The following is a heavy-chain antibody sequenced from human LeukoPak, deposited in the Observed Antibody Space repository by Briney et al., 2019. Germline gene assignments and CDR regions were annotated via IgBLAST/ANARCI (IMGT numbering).Heavy chain of an antibody. V-gene: IGHV1-18*01. Sequence: GASVKVSCKASGYTFTSYGISWVRQAPGQGLEWMGWISAYNGNTNYAQKLQGRVTMTTDTSTSTAYMELRSLRSDDTAVYYCARTHKYYDSSGYPDYFDYWGQGTLVTVSS. CDR3: ARTHKYYDSSGYPDYFDY. D-gene: IGHD3-22*01. J-gene: IGHJ4*02. CDR1: GYTFTSYG. CDR2: ISAYNGNT.